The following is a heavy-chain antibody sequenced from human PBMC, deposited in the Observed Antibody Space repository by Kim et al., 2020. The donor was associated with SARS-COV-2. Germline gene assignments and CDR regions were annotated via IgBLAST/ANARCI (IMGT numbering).Heavy chain of an antibody. J-gene: IGHJ4*02. D-gene: IGHD1-26*01. V-gene: IGHV4-30-2*04. Sequence: KPSHKSLVTISVDTSQKQVSLKLSAVTATDTAVYYCARVIVGATTCFDYWGQGTLVTVSA. CDR3: ARVIVGATTCFDY.